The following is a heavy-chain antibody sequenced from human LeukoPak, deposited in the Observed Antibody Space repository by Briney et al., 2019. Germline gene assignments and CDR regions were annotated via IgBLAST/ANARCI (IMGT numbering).Heavy chain of an antibody. CDR3: ARDLIAVRPGWFDP. D-gene: IGHD6-6*01. V-gene: IGHV1-18*01. CDR1: GYTFTTYG. J-gene: IGHJ5*02. Sequence: GASVKVSCKASGYTFTTYGISWVRLAPGQGLEWMGRISAYNGNTNYAQQFQGRVTMTTDTSTSTAYMELRSLGSDDTAVYYCARDLIAVRPGWFDPWGQGSLVTVSS. CDR2: ISAYNGNT.